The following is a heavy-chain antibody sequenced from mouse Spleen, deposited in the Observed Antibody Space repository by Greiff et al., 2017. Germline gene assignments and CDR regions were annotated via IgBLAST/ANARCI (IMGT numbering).Heavy chain of an antibody. V-gene: IGHV1-55*01. Sequence: QVQLQQPGAELVKPGASVKMSCKASGYTFTSYWITWVKQRPGQGLEWIGDIYPGSGSTNYNEKFKSKATLTVDTSSSTAYMQLSSLTSEDSAVYYYAIGDYGSSYFDYWGQGTTLTVSA. J-gene: IGHJ2*01. CDR3: AIGDYGSSYFDY. CDR2: IYPGSGST. D-gene: IGHD1-1*01. CDR1: GYTFTSYW.